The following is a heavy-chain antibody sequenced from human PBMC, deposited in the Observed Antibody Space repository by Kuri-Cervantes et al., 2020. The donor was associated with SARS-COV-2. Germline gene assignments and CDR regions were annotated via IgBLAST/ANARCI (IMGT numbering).Heavy chain of an antibody. CDR1: GFTFSSYA. V-gene: IGHV3-30-3*01. CDR2: ISYDGSNK. D-gene: IGHD3-22*01. CDR3: AKDISYYDSSGYYSDAFDI. J-gene: IGHJ3*02. Sequence: GESLKISCAASGFTFSSYAMHWVRQAPGKGLEWVAVISYDGSNKYYADSVKGRFTISRDNSKNTLYLQMNNLRAEDTAVYYCAKDISYYDSSGYYSDAFDIWGQGTMVTVSS.